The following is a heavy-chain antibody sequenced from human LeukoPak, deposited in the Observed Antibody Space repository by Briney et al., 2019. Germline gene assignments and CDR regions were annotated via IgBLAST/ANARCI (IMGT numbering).Heavy chain of an antibody. CDR2: INHSGST. D-gene: IGHD2-2*01. V-gene: IGHV4-34*01. J-gene: IGHJ5*02. Sequence: SETLSLTCAVYGGSFSGYYWSWNRQPPGKGLEWIGEINHSGSTNYNPSLKSRVTISVDTSKNQFSLKLSSVTAADTAVYYCAREGIVVVPAAILYNWFDPWGQGTLVTVSS. CDR1: GGSFSGYY. CDR3: AREGIVVVPAAILYNWFDP.